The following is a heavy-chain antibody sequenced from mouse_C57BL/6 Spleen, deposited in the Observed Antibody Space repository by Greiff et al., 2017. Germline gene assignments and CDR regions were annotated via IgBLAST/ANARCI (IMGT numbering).Heavy chain of an antibody. D-gene: IGHD1-1*01. CDR2: ISYDGSN. CDR1: GYSITSGYY. V-gene: IGHV3-6*01. CDR3: ARGYYGSPWFAY. J-gene: IGHJ3*01. Sequence: ESGPGLVKPSQSLSLTCSVTGYSITSGYYWNWIRQFPGNKLEWMGYISYDGSNNYNPSLKNRISITRDTSKNQFFLKLNSVTTEDTATYYCARGYYGSPWFAYWGQGTLVTVSA.